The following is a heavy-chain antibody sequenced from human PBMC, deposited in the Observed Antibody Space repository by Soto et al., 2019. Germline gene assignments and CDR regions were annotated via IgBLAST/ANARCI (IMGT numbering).Heavy chain of an antibody. D-gene: IGHD1-26*01. V-gene: IGHV3-21*01. CDR1: RFTLSNYN. Sequence: EVQLVESGGGLVKPGGSLRLSCAASRFTLSNYNLNWVRQAPGKGLEWVSSISGSSSYIYYADSVKGRFTISRDNAKKSLYLQMNSLRAEDTAVYYCARALSGLYYFDYWGQGTLVTVSS. J-gene: IGHJ4*02. CDR2: ISGSSSYI. CDR3: ARALSGLYYFDY.